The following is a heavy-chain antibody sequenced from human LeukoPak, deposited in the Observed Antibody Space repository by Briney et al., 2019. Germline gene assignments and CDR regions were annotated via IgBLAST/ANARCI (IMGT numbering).Heavy chain of an antibody. D-gene: IGHD3-22*01. Sequence: GASVTVSCKASGGTFSSYAISWVRQAPGQGLEWMGGIIPIFGTANYAQKFQGRVTITADESTSTAYMELSSLRSEDTAVYYCAREGSDNYYDSSGSTPYAFDIWGQGTMVTVSS. CDR3: AREGSDNYYDSSGSTPYAFDI. J-gene: IGHJ3*02. CDR2: IIPIFGTA. V-gene: IGHV1-69*01. CDR1: GGTFSSYA.